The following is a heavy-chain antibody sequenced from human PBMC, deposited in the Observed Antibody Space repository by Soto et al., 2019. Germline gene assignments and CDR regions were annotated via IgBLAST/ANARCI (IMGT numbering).Heavy chain of an antibody. CDR3: AKTTVYATNYFDY. CDR1: GGSISSSSYY. V-gene: IGHV4-39*01. Sequence: SETLSLTCTVSGGSISSSSYYWGWIRQPPGKGLEWIGSIYYSGSTYYNPSLKSRVTISVDTSKNQFSLKLSSVTAADTAVYYCAKTTVYATNYFDYWGQGTLVTVSS. J-gene: IGHJ4*02. CDR2: IYYSGST. D-gene: IGHD2-8*01.